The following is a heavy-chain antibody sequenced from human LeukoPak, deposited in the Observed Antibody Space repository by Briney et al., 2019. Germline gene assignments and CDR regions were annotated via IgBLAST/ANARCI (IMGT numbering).Heavy chain of an antibody. CDR1: GFTFTSSA. Sequence: ASVKVSCKASGFTFTSSAVQWVRQARGQRLEWIGWIVVGSGNTNYAQKFQERVTITRDMSASTAYMELSSLRSEDTAVYHCATPGGNSLDFDYWGQGTLVTVSS. D-gene: IGHD4-23*01. V-gene: IGHV1-58*01. CDR3: ATPGGNSLDFDY. J-gene: IGHJ4*02. CDR2: IVVGSGNT.